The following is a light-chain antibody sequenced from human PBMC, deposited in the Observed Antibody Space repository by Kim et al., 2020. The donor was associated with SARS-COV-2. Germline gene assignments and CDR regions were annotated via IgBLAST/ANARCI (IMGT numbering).Light chain of an antibody. CDR1: KLGDKY. V-gene: IGLV3-1*01. J-gene: IGLJ2*01. CDR3: QAWDSSTVV. Sequence: VSPGQTAYITCSGDKLGDKYACWYQQKPGQSPVLVIYQHNKRPSGIPERFSGSNSGNTATLTISGTQAMDEADYYCQAWDSSTVVFGGGTKVTVL. CDR2: QHN.